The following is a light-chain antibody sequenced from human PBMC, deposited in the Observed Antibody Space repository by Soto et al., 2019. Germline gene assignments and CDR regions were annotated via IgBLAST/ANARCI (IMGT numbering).Light chain of an antibody. Sequence: EIVLTQSPGTLSVSPGERATLSCRASQTISSNNLAWYQQKPGHAPSLLIYGTSSRATGIPDRFSGSGSGTDFTLTISRLEPEESAIYYCQQYGSWTFGQGTKVEI. CDR3: QQYGSWT. V-gene: IGKV3-20*01. J-gene: IGKJ1*01. CDR1: QTISSNN. CDR2: GTS.